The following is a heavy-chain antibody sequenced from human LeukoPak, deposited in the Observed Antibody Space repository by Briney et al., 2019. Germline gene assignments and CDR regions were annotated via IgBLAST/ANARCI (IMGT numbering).Heavy chain of an antibody. CDR1: GFTFSGYV. V-gene: IGHV3-33*01. CDR3: ARGKMATITDAFDI. Sequence: PGRSLRLSCAASGFTFSGYVMHWVRQAPGKGLEWVAVIWYDGSNKYYADSVKGRFTISRDNSKNTLYLQMNSLRAEDTAVYYCARGKMATITDAFDIWGQGTMVTVSS. J-gene: IGHJ3*02. CDR2: IWYDGSNK. D-gene: IGHD5-24*01.